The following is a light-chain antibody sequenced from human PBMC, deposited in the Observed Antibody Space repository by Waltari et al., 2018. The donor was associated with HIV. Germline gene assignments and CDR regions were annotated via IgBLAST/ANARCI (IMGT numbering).Light chain of an antibody. CDR3: QLFGTSPRLT. Sequence: ETVLTQSPGTLSLSPGERATLSCRASLNVGSTYLTWYQQKPGQAPRLLIYGASTRATGMPDRFSGSGSGTDFTLSISRLEPEDFAVYYCQLFGTSPRLTFGGGTKVEIK. J-gene: IGKJ4*01. V-gene: IGKV3-20*01. CDR1: LNVGSTY. CDR2: GAS.